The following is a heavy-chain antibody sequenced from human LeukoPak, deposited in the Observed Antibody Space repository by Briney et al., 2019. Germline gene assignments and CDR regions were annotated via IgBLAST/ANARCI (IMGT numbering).Heavy chain of an antibody. CDR3: AIEGVYCSGGNCYGGSFDP. Sequence: KTSETLSLTRTVSGGSISRHQWSWLREPAGKGVEWIGRIYTSGSTNYTPSLKSRVTMSVDTSKNQFSLKLSSVTAADTAVYYCAIEGVYCSGGNCYGGSFDPWGQGTLVTVSS. V-gene: IGHV4-4*07. CDR2: IYTSGST. D-gene: IGHD2-15*01. J-gene: IGHJ5*02. CDR1: GGSISRHQ.